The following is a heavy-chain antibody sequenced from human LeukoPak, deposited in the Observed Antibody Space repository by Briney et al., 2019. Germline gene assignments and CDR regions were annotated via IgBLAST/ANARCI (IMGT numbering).Heavy chain of an antibody. J-gene: IGHJ5*02. D-gene: IGHD3-10*01. V-gene: IGHV2-70*11. CDR2: IDWDDDK. CDR3: ARMINGDRPNWFDP. Sequence: SGPALVKPTQTLTLTCTFSGFSLSTSGMSVSWIRQPPGKALEWLARIDWDDDKYYSTSLKTRLTISKDTSKNQVVLTMTNMDPVDTATYYCARMINGDRPNWFDPWGQGTLVTVSS. CDR1: GFSLSTSGMS.